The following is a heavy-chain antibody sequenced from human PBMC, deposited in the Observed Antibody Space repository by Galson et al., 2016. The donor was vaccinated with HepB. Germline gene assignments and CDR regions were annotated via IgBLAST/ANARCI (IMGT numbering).Heavy chain of an antibody. Sequence: QSGAEVKKPGESLRISCKDSGYSFSTYWIIWVRQMPGKGLEWMGRIDPSDSYTNYSPSFQGHVTISADKSISTAYLQWSSLKASDTGIYYCAGRGSSAGELYYYYGMDVWGQGTTVTVSS. CDR3: AGRGSSAGELYYYYGMDV. J-gene: IGHJ6*02. CDR1: GYSFSTYW. CDR2: IDPSDSYT. D-gene: IGHD2-15*01. V-gene: IGHV5-10-1*01.